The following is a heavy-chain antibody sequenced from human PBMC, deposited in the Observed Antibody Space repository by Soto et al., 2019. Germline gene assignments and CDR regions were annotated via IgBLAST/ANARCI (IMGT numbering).Heavy chain of an antibody. D-gene: IGHD6-6*01. CDR3: ARNESSNIYGMDV. CDR1: GFTFSSYS. V-gene: IGHV3-21*01. CDR2: ISSSSFSI. J-gene: IGHJ6*02. Sequence: PGGSLRLSCAASGFTFSSYSMNWVRQAPGKGLEWVSSISSSSFSINYADSVKGRFSISRDNAQNSLHLQMNNLRAEDTAVYYCARNESSNIYGMDVWGQGTTVT.